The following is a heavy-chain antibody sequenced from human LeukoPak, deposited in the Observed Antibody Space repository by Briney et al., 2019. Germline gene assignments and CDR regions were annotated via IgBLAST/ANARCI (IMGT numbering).Heavy chain of an antibody. D-gene: IGHD6-13*01. J-gene: IGHJ4*02. CDR1: GFTFSRSW. V-gene: IGHV3-7*01. Sequence: GGSLRLSCGVSGFTFSRSWMSWVRQTPAKGLEFVANIKEDGSVRNYVDSVQGRFTISGDNAKNSLYLHMNSLRAEDTAVYYCARDPGYSSFDYWGQGTLVTVSS. CDR3: ARDPGYSSFDY. CDR2: IKEDGSVR.